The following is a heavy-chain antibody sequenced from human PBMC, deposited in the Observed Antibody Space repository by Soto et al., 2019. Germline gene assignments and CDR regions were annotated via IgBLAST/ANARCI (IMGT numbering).Heavy chain of an antibody. CDR1: GGSFSGYY. CDR3: ARICSSTSCYYYYGMDV. CDR2: INHSGST. V-gene: IGHV4-34*01. Sequence: QVQLQQWGAGLLNPSETLSLTCAVYGGSFSGYYWSWIRQPPGKGLEWIGEINHSGSTNYNPSLKSRVTISVDTSKNQFSLKLSSVTAADTAVYYCARICSSTSCYYYYGMDVWGQGTTVTVSS. J-gene: IGHJ6*02. D-gene: IGHD2-2*01.